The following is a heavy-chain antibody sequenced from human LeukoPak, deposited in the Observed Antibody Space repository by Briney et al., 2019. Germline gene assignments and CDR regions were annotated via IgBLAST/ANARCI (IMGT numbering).Heavy chain of an antibody. V-gene: IGHV3-23*01. CDR1: GFSFSSFG. CDR3: AKSFPYYYGSGSYYLNPFDS. Sequence: GGSLRLSCAASGFSFSSFGMSWVRQAPGKGLEWVSGMSGSGDTTNYADSVKGRFTISRDNSKNTLYLQMNSLRAEDTAVYYCAKSFPYYYGSGSYYLNPFDSWGQGTLVTVSS. J-gene: IGHJ4*02. D-gene: IGHD3-10*01. CDR2: MSGSGDTT.